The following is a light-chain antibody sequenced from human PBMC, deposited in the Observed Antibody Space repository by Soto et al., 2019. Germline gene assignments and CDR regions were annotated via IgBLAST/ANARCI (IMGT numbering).Light chain of an antibody. V-gene: IGLV1-44*01. J-gene: IGLJ2*01. CDR1: SSNIGRNT. CDR2: SHN. CDR3: AAWDDSMNVQL. Sequence: QLVLTQPPSASGTPGQRVTISCSGRSSNIGRNTVNWYQQLPGTAPKLLIYSHNQRPSGVPDRFSGSKSGTSASLAISGLQSEDEADYYCAAWDDSMNVQLFGGGTKLTVL.